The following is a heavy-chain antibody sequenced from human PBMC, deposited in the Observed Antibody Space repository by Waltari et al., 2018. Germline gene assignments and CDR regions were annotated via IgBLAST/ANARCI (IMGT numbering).Heavy chain of an antibody. CDR3: ANRGENHDAFDI. V-gene: IGHV3-23*04. CDR1: GFTFSSYA. CDR2: SSGSGGST. D-gene: IGHD3-10*01. J-gene: IGHJ3*02. Sequence: EVQLVESGGGLVQPGGSLRLSCAASGFTFSSYAMSWVRQAPGKGLEWVSASSGSGGSTYYADSVKGRFTISRDKSKNTLYLQMNSLRAEDTAVYYCANRGENHDAFDIWGQGTMVTVSS.